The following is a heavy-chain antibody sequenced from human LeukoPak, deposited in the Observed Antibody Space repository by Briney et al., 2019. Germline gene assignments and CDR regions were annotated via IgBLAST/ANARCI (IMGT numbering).Heavy chain of an antibody. CDR3: TTESIVGAPAPFDY. J-gene: IGHJ4*02. V-gene: IGHV3-15*01. D-gene: IGHD1-26*01. CDR2: IKRKTDGGTT. Sequence: GGSLRLSCAASGFTFSNAWMSWVRQAPGKGLEWVGRIKRKTDGGTTDYAAPVKGRFSISRDDSKNTLYLQMNSLKTEDTAMYFCTTESIVGAPAPFDYWGQGTLVTVSS. CDR1: GFTFSNAW.